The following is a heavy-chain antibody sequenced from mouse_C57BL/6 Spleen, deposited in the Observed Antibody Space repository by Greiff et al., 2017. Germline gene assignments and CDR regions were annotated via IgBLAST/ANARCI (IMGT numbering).Heavy chain of an antibody. CDR1: GYTFTSYW. J-gene: IGHJ2*01. CDR2: INPSNGGT. CDR3: ARPGGGYYFDY. Sequence: QVQLQQPGTELVKPGASVKLSCKASGYTFTSYWMHWVKQRPGQGLEWIGNINPSNGGTNYNEKFKSKATLPVDKSSSTAYMQLSSLTSEDSAVYYWARPGGGYYFDYWGQGTTLTVSS. V-gene: IGHV1-53*01.